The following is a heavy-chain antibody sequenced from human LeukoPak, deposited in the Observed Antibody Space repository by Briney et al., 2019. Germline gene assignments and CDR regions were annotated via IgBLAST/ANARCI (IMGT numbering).Heavy chain of an antibody. D-gene: IGHD3-22*01. CDR3: ARGGALYYYDSSGYHDY. CDR2: ISYDGSNK. CDR1: GFTFSSYA. J-gene: IGHJ4*02. V-gene: IGHV3-30-3*01. Sequence: GGSLRLSCAASGFTFSSYAMHWVRQAPGKGLEWVAVISYDGSNKYYADSVKGRFTISRDNSKNTLYLQMNSLRAEDTAVYYCARGGALYYYDSSGYHDYWGQGTLVTVSS.